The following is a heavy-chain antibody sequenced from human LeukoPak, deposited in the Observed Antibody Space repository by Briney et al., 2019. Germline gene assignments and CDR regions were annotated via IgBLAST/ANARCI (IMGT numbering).Heavy chain of an antibody. Sequence: GASVKVSCKVSGYTLAELSMHWVRQAPGKGLEWMGGFDSEGGKTIYAQKFQGRVTMTEDTSTDTAYMELSSLKSEDTAVYYCASTPPVLAAIGPTYYYMDVWGKGTTVTVSS. J-gene: IGHJ6*03. D-gene: IGHD2-2*01. CDR2: FDSEGGKT. V-gene: IGHV1-24*01. CDR1: GYTLAELS. CDR3: ASTPPVLAAIGPTYYYMDV.